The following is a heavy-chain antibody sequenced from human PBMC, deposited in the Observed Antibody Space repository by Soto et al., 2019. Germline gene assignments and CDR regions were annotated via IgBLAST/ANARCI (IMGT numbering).Heavy chain of an antibody. D-gene: IGHD3-9*01. CDR1: GRSFSGSY. J-gene: IGHJ6*02. CDR3: ARGRHILTGYYRRGNYYYGMDV. V-gene: IGHV4-34*01. Sequence: PSETLTLTCAVHGRSFSGSYWRWLCQPPGRGLEWIGEINHSGSTNYNPSLKSRVTISVDTSKNQFSLKLSSVTAADTAVYYCARGRHILTGYYRRGNYYYGMDVWGQGTTVT. CDR2: INHSGST.